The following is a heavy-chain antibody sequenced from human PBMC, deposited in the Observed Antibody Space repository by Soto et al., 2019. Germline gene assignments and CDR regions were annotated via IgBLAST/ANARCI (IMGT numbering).Heavy chain of an antibody. CDR1: GFTFSSDW. CDR3: ARDVSAGTSSLYCDAVDM. J-gene: IGHJ3*02. D-gene: IGHD6-13*01. Sequence: EVRLVESGGGLVQPGGSLRLSCAASGFTFSSDWMTWVRQAPGKGLEWVANIRKDGSKTSYLDSVRGRFTISRDNAQSSLYLQMDSLSAEDTAVYYCARDVSAGTSSLYCDAVDMWGQGTMVTVSS. CDR2: IRKDGSKT. V-gene: IGHV3-7*05.